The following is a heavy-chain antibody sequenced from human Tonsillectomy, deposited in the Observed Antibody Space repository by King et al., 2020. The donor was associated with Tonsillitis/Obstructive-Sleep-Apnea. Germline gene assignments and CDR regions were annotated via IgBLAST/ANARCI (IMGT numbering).Heavy chain of an antibody. V-gene: IGHV3-74*01. CDR1: GFTFSTYW. CDR3: ARETGRGYYYYMDV. CDR2: INSDGSNT. Sequence: DVQLVESGGGLVQPGGSLRLSCEASGFTFSTYWMHWVRQAPGKGLVWVSRINSDGSNTIYADSVKGRFTISRDNAKNTLFLQMNSLRAEDTGVYYCARETGRGYYYYMDVWGRGTAVTVSS. J-gene: IGHJ6*03.